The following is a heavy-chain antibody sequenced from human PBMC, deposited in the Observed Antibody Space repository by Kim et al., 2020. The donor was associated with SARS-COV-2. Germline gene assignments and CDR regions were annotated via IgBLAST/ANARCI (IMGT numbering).Heavy chain of an antibody. V-gene: IGHV3-48*03. CDR1: GFTFSSYE. CDR2: ISSSVTTI. J-gene: IGHJ4*02. D-gene: IGHD6-19*01. Sequence: GGSLRLSCAASGFTFSSYEMNWVRQAPGKGLEWVSYISSSVTTIYYADSVKGRFTISRDNAKNSLYLQMNSLRAEDTAVYYCARDRGSGWTFDYWGQGTLVTVSS. CDR3: ARDRGSGWTFDY.